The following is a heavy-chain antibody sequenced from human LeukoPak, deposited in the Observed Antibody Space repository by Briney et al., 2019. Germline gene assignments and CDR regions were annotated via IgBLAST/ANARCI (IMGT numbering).Heavy chain of an antibody. CDR3: SRQSGTLVRGIIIEDLDY. CDR1: GYNFTSYW. CDR2: IYPDDSNT. Sequence: GESLKISCKGSGYNFTSYWIGWVRQMPGKRLEWMGIIYPDDSNTRYSPSFQGQVTFSVDKSINTAYLQLSSLKASGTATYYLSRQSGTLVRGIIIEDLDYWGQGTLVTVSS. D-gene: IGHD3-10*01. J-gene: IGHJ4*02. V-gene: IGHV5-51*01.